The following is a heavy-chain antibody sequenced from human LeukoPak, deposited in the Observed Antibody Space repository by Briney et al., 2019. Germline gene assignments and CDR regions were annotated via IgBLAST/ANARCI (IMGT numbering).Heavy chain of an antibody. CDR1: GFTFSSYW. J-gene: IGHJ6*03. CDR2: INSDGSST. Sequence: PGGSLRLSCAATGFTFSSYWMHWVRQAPGKGLVWVSRINSDGSSTSYADSVKGRFTISRDNAKKTLYLQMNSLRAEDTAVYYCARVVYDSSGYYYYDYMDVWGKGTTVTVSS. V-gene: IGHV3-74*01. D-gene: IGHD3-22*01. CDR3: ARVVYDSSGYYYYDYMDV.